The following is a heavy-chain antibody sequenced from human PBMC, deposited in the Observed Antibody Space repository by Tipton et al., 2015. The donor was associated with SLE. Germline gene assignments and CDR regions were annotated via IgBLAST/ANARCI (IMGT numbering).Heavy chain of an antibody. CDR3: AKTLAGATPGRYQSYWYFDL. Sequence: LRLSCTVSGGAISSGGYYWGWIRQPAGKGLEWIGRIYTRGNTSYNPPLKSRVTISMDLSNNQFSVNLSSVTASDTAVYYCAKTLAGATPGRYQSYWYFDLWGRGLRVIVSS. J-gene: IGHJ2*01. CDR2: IYTRGNT. CDR1: GGAISSGGYY. D-gene: IGHD1-1*01. V-gene: IGHV4-61*02.